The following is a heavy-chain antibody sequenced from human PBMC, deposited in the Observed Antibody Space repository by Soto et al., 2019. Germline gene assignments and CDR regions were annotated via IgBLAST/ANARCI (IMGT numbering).Heavy chain of an antibody. V-gene: IGHV1-2*04. D-gene: IGHD3-16*02. CDR1: GYTFTGYY. J-gene: IGHJ6*02. CDR2: INPNSGGT. Sequence: QVQLVQSGAEVKKPGASVKVSCKASGYTFTGYYMHWVRQAPGQGLEWMGWINPNSGGTNYAQKFQGWVTMTRDTYISTADMELSRLRSDDAAGYYCARGGDDYVWGSYRWVYGMDVWGQGTTVTVSS. CDR3: ARGGDDYVWGSYRWVYGMDV.